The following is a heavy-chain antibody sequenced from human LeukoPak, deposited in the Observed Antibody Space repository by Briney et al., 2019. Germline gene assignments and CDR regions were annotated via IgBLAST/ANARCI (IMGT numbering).Heavy chain of an antibody. Sequence: SKTLSLTCSVSGDSTAGRYWSWIRQSPGKGLEWLGLVYKSGDINYHPSFRSRLSVSLDRSKTQVSLRLRSVTAADTAVYYCARAPVVAATQYAFDIWGQGTMVTVSS. J-gene: IGHJ3*02. D-gene: IGHD2-15*01. CDR2: VYKSGDI. CDR3: ARAPVVAATQYAFDI. CDR1: GDSTAGRY. V-gene: IGHV4-59*11.